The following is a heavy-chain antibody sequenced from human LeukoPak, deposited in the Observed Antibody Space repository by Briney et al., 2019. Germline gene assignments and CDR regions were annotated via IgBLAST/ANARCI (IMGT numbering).Heavy chain of an antibody. CDR1: GFTFSGYS. CDR2: FGTRSTSI. V-gene: IGHV3-21*01. Sequence: GGSLRLSCTASGFTFSGYSMNWIRQAPGKGLEWDSSFGTRSTSIYHAGSVKGRFAISRDNAKNSLYLQMNSQRAEDTALYYCAREVSEGFDFWGQGTLVTVSS. J-gene: IGHJ4*02. CDR3: AREVSEGFDF. D-gene: IGHD3-22*01.